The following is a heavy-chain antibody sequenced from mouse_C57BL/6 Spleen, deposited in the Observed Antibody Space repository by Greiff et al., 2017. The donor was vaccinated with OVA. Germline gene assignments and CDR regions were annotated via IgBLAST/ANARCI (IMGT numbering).Heavy chain of an antibody. Sequence: DVMLVESGEGLVKPGGSLKLSCAASGFTFSSYAMSWVRQTPEKRLEWVAYISSGGDYIYYADTVKGRFTISRDNARNTLYLQMSSLKSEDTAMYYCTRAYYSNSYYAMDYWGQGTSVTVSS. D-gene: IGHD2-5*01. CDR2: ISSGGDYI. CDR1: GFTFSSYA. CDR3: TRAYYSNSYYAMDY. J-gene: IGHJ4*01. V-gene: IGHV5-9-1*02.